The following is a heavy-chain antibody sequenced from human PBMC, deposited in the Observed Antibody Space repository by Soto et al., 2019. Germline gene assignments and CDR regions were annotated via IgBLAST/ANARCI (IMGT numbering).Heavy chain of an antibody. V-gene: IGHV4-30-4*01. CDR2: IYYSGST. J-gene: IGHJ4*02. D-gene: IGHD1-20*01. Sequence: QPPGKGLEWIGYIYYSGSTYYNPSLKSRVTISVDTSKNQFSLKLSSVTAADTAVYYCASVGRYNWNDEHFDYWGQGTLVTVSS. CDR3: ASVGRYNWNDEHFDY.